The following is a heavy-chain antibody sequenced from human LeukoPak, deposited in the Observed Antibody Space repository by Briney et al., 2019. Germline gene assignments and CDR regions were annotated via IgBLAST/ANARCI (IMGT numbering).Heavy chain of an antibody. CDR1: GYTFTGYY. D-gene: IGHD6-13*01. Sequence: VASVKVSCKAPGYTFTGYYMHWVRQAPGQGLEWMGWINPNSGGTNYAQKFQGRVTMTRDTSISTAYMELSRLRSDDTAVYYCAREMGIAAAAFDIWGQGTMVTVSS. CDR2: INPNSGGT. J-gene: IGHJ3*02. V-gene: IGHV1-2*02. CDR3: AREMGIAAAAFDI.